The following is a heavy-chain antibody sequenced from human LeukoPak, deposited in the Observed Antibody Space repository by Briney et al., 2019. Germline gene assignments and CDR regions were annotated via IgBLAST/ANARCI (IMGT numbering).Heavy chain of an antibody. CDR1: GLTFSSYA. V-gene: IGHV3-23*01. D-gene: IGHD3-3*01. CDR3: AKLEADFWSGYCNFDY. Sequence: GGSLRLSCAASGLTFSSYAMSWVRQAPGKGLEWVSAISGSGGSTYYADSVKGRFTISRDNSKNTLYLQMNSLRAEDTAVYYCAKLEADFWSGYCNFDYWGQGTLVTVSS. CDR2: ISGSGGST. J-gene: IGHJ4*02.